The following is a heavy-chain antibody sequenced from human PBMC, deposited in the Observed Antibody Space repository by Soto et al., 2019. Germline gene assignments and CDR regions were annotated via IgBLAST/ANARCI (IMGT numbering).Heavy chain of an antibody. D-gene: IGHD6-13*01. CDR2: ISSSSSTI. J-gene: IGHJ4*02. CDR1: GFTFSSYS. CDR3: ARDLAAAAPYYFDY. Sequence: EVQLVESGGGLVQPGGSLRLSCAASGFTFSSYSMNWVRQAPGKGLEWVSYISSSSSTIYYADSVKGRFTISRDNAKNSLYLHMNSLRAEDTAVYYCARDLAAAAPYYFDYWGQGTLVTVSS. V-gene: IGHV3-48*01.